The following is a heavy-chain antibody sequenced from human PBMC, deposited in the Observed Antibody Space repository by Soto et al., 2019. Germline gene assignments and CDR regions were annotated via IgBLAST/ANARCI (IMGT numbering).Heavy chain of an antibody. CDR3: ARDMLVRAYYFDY. CDR1: GYTFTSYA. V-gene: IGHV1-3*01. CDR2: INAGNGNT. J-gene: IGHJ4*02. Sequence: ASVKVSCKASGYTFTSYAMHWVRQAPGQRLEWMGWINAGNGNTKYSQKFQGRVTIIRDTSASTAYMELSSLRSEDTAVYYCARDMLVRAYYFDYWGQGTLVTVSS. D-gene: IGHD2-8*01.